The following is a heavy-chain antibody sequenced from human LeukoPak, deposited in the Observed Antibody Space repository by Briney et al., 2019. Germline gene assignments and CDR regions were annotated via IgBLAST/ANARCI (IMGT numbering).Heavy chain of an antibody. CDR3: AADFYGATVDY. CDR2: IYHSGST. CDR1: GYSISSGYY. D-gene: IGHD5-12*01. Sequence: SETLSLTCTVSGYSISSGYYWGWIRQPPGKGLEWIGSIYHSGSTYYNPSLKSRVTISVDTSKNQFSLKLSSVTAADTAVYYCAADFYGATVDYWGQGTLVTVSS. J-gene: IGHJ4*02. V-gene: IGHV4-38-2*02.